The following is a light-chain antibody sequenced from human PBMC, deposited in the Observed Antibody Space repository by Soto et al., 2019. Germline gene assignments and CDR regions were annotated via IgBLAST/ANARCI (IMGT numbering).Light chain of an antibody. Sequence: DIQMTQSPSTLSASVGDRVTITCRASQSISSWLAWYQQKPGKAPKLLIYKASNLESGVPSRFSGSGSGTAFTLTISSLQPDDYATYYCQQYSSDPWTFGRGSKVEI. CDR1: QSISSW. V-gene: IGKV1-5*03. CDR2: KAS. CDR3: QQYSSDPWT. J-gene: IGKJ1*01.